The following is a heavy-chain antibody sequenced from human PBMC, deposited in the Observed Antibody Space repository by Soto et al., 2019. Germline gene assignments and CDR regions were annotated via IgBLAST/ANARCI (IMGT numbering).Heavy chain of an antibody. CDR2: IKQDGSEK. J-gene: IGHJ6*03. D-gene: IGHD3-10*01. CDR1: GFTFSSYW. CDR3: ARDSIRGNYYGSGSYYELYYYYYYMDV. Sequence: WGSLRLSCAASGFTFSSYWMSWVRQAPGKGLEWVANIKQDGSEKYYVDSVKGRFTISRDNAKNSLYLQMNSLRAEDTAVYYCARDSIRGNYYGSGSYYELYYYYYYMDVWGKGTTVTVSS. V-gene: IGHV3-7*01.